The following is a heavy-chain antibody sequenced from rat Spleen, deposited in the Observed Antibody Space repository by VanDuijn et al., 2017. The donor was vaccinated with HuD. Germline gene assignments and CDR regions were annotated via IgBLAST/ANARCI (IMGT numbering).Heavy chain of an antibody. Sequence: VQLQESGPGLVKPSQSLSLTCSVTDYSITSSYRWNWIRKFPGNKLEWMGYINGAGSTNYNPSLKSRISITRDTSKNQFFLQVNSVTTEDTATYYCARWGYSRPLDVMDAWGQGTSVTVSS. CDR1: DYSITSSYR. D-gene: IGHD1-2*01. CDR2: INGAGST. J-gene: IGHJ4*01. V-gene: IGHV3-3*01. CDR3: ARWGYSRPLDVMDA.